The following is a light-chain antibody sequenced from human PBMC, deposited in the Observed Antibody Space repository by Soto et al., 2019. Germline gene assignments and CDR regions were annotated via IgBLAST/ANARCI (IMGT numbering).Light chain of an antibody. CDR2: DAS. Sequence: EIVLTQSPATLSLSPGNRATLSCRASESVSRYLAWYQQKPGQAPRLLIYDASNRATGIPARFSGSESGTDFTLTITNLETEDFAVYFCQQRSNWPSTCGGGTKVEIK. J-gene: IGKJ4*01. V-gene: IGKV3-11*01. CDR1: ESVSRY. CDR3: QQRSNWPST.